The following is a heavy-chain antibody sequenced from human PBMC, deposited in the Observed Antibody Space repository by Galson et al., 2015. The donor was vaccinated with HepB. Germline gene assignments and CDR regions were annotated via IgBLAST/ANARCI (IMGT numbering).Heavy chain of an antibody. Sequence: ALRLSCEASGFSCSYYYMTWIRQALGEGLEWDSYMSSSGDTTYYVESVKGWFTISRDNAKNSPDLQMNSLRDEDTAAYYSARGGYSRNGLDVWGQGTPVTVSS. J-gene: IGHJ6*02. CDR1: GFSCSYYY. V-gene: IGHV3-11*01. D-gene: IGHD5-18*01. CDR3: ARGGYSRNGLDV. CDR2: MSSSGDTT.